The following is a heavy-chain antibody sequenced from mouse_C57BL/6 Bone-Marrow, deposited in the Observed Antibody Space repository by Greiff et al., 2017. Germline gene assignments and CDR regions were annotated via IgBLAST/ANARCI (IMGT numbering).Heavy chain of an antibody. V-gene: IGHV1-55*01. Sequence: QVQLQQPGAELVKPGASVKMSCKASGYTFTRYWITWVKQRPGQGLEWIGDIYPGSGSTNYNEKFKSKATLTVDTSSSTAYMQLSSLTSEDSAVYYCAHYYGSSVEYAMDYWGQGTSVTVSS. CDR2: IYPGSGST. CDR3: AHYYGSSVEYAMDY. J-gene: IGHJ4*01. CDR1: GYTFTRYW. D-gene: IGHD1-1*01.